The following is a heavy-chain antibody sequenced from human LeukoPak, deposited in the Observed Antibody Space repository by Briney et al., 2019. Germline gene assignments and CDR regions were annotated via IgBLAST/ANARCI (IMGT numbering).Heavy chain of an antibody. Sequence: GGSLRLSCAASGFTFSSYEMNWVRQAPGKGLEWVSYISSGGGTTYYADPMKGRFTISRDNPKSSLYLQMSSLRAEDTAVYYCARTYDTGGYTPFDYWGQGTLVTVSS. CDR3: ARTYDTGGYTPFDY. V-gene: IGHV3-48*03. CDR1: GFTFSSYE. J-gene: IGHJ4*02. D-gene: IGHD3-22*01. CDR2: ISSGGGTT.